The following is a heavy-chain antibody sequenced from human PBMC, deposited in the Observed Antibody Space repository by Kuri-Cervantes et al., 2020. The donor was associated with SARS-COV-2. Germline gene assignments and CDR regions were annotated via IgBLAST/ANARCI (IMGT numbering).Heavy chain of an antibody. CDR1: GFTFSSYA. D-gene: IGHD3-22*01. CDR3: AKDSSDYYDSTRYFDL. CDR2: ISGSGGST. Sequence: ETLSLTCAASGFTFSSYAMSWVRQAPGKGLEWVSAISGSGGSTYYADSVKGRFTISRDNSKNTLYLQMNSLRAEDTAVYYCAKDSSDYYDSTRYFDLWGRGTLVTVSS. V-gene: IGHV3-23*01. J-gene: IGHJ2*01.